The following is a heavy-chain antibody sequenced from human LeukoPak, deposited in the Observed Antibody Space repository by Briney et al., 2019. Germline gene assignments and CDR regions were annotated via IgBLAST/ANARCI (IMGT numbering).Heavy chain of an antibody. J-gene: IGHJ5*02. CDR2: IRYDGSNK. CDR3: ANHCTSTSCPNWFDP. V-gene: IGHV3-30*02. Sequence: GGSLRLSCAASGFTFSSYGMHWVRQAPGKGLEWVAFIRYDGSNKYYADSVKGRFTISRDNSKNTLYLQMNSLRAEDTAVYYCANHCTSTSCPNWFDPWGQGTLVTVSS. CDR1: GFTFSSYG. D-gene: IGHD2-2*01.